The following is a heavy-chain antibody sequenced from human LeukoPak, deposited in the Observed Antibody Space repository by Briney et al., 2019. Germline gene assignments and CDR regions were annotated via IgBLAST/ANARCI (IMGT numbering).Heavy chain of an antibody. CDR3: ARDPYYYNSGSFAASDI. V-gene: IGHV3-30*03. J-gene: IGHJ3*02. CDR1: GFTFSSYG. D-gene: IGHD3-10*01. CDR2: ISYDGSNK. Sequence: PGRSLRLSCAASGFTFSSYGMHWVRQAPGKGLEWVAVISYDGSNKYYVDSVKGRFTISRDNAKNSLYLQMDSLTAEDTALYYCARDPYYYNSGSFAASDIWGQGTMVTVSS.